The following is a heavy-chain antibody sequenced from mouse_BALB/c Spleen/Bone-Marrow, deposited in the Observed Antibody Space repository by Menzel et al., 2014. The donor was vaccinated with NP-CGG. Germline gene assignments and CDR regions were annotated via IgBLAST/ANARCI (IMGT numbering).Heavy chain of an antibody. CDR3: ARWEYYAMDY. J-gene: IGHJ4*01. Sequence: DVKLVESGAELVKPGASVKLSCTASGFNIKDTYMHWVKQRPEQGLEWIGRIDPANGNTKYDPKFQGKATITADTSSNTAYLQHSSLTSEDTAVYYCARWEYYAMDYWGQGTSVTVSS. CDR1: GFNIKDTY. D-gene: IGHD4-1*01. CDR2: IDPANGNT. V-gene: IGHV14-3*02.